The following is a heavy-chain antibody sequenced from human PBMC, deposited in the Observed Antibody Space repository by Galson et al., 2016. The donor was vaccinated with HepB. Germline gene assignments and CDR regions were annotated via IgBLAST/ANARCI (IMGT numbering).Heavy chain of an antibody. CDR3: ARDLSGPDR. Sequence: SLRLSCAVSGFTFRNHQMHWIRQVPGQGLMWVARIAGDGNRPIYAASVEGRFIISSDSAENTVYLQMNRLRAEDTALYYCARDLSGPDRWGQGTLVTVSP. CDR1: GFTFRNHQ. CDR2: IAGDGNRP. V-gene: IGHV3-74*01. J-gene: IGHJ5*02.